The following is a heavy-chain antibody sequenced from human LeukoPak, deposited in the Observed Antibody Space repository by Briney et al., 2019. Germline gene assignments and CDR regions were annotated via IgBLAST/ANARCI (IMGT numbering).Heavy chain of an antibody. Sequence: SETLSDTCTVSGGSTSSSSYYSGWIRQPPGKGLEWHGSIYYRGSTTYNTSRKSRVTISVEMSKNQFSLKQSSVPAADTAVYYCARHPYYYDSSGYFVYYFDYWGQGTLVTVSS. CDR1: GGSTSSSSYY. J-gene: IGHJ4*02. CDR3: ARHPYYYDSSGYFVYYFDY. D-gene: IGHD3-22*01. V-gene: IGHV4-39*01. CDR2: IYYRGST.